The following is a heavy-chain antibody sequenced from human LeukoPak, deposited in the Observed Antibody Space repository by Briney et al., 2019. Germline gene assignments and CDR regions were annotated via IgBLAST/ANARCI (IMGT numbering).Heavy chain of an antibody. D-gene: IGHD1-1*01. CDR3: ARHPSTGTRIFHY. J-gene: IGHJ4*02. CDR2: IYYSGST. V-gene: IGHV4-59*08. Sequence: SETVALPCTVSGGSISGYYWSWIRQPPGKGLEWIGYIYYSGSTNYNPSLKRQVTVSVDTSKNHSSLKLSSVTAADTAVYYCARHPSTGTRIFHYWGQGPVDTVSS. CDR1: GGSISGYY.